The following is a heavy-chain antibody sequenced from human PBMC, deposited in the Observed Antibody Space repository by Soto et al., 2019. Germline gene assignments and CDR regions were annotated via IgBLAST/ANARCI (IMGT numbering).Heavy chain of an antibody. J-gene: IGHJ6*02. V-gene: IGHV4-59*01. Sequence: NPSETLSLTCTVSGGSISSYYWSWIRQPPGKGLEWIGYIYYSGSTNYNPSLKRRVSISVDTSKNQFSLRLTPMTAADTAVYYCARTEYRNKFVIYYYGMDVWGQGTTVTVSS. D-gene: IGHD3-16*02. CDR1: GGSISSYY. CDR3: ARTEYRNKFVIYYYGMDV. CDR2: IYYSGST.